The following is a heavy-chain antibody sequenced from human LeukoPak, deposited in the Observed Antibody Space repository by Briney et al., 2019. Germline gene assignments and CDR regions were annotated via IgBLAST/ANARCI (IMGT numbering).Heavy chain of an antibody. D-gene: IGHD6-19*01. Sequence: GGSLRLSCAASGFTFSNAWMSWVRQAPGKGLKWVGRIKSKTDGGTTDYAAPVKGRFTISRDDSKNTLYLQMNSLKTEDTAVYYCTTDAARSTVAGTRDYWGQGTLVTVSS. CDR1: GFTFSNAW. J-gene: IGHJ4*02. V-gene: IGHV3-15*01. CDR2: IKSKTDGGTT. CDR3: TTDAARSTVAGTRDY.